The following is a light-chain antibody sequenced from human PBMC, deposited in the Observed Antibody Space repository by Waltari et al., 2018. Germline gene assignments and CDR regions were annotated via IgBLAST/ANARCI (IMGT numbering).Light chain of an antibody. CDR2: DSS. Sequence: EIVMTQSPATLSVSPGERATLSCRASQSVRNKLAWYQQKPGQDPRLLIYDSSSRATGIPVRFSGSGSGTEFTLTISSLQSEDFAFYYCQQYSNWPPGITFGGGTKVEIK. CDR3: QQYSNWPPGIT. J-gene: IGKJ4*01. CDR1: QSVRNK. V-gene: IGKV3-15*01.